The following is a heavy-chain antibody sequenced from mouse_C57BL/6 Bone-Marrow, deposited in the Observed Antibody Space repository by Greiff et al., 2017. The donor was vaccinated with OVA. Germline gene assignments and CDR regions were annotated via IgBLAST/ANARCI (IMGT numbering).Heavy chain of an antibody. CDR3: ATRDGYPFDY. CDR1: GYAFSSSW. D-gene: IGHD2-3*01. V-gene: IGHV1-82*01. J-gene: IGHJ2*01. CDR2: IYPGDGDT. Sequence: QVQLQQSGPELVKPGASVKISCKASGYAFSSSWMNWVKQRPGKGLEWIGRIYPGDGDTNYNGKFKGKATLTADKSSSTAYMQLSSLTSEDSAVYFCATRDGYPFDYLGQGTTLTVSS.